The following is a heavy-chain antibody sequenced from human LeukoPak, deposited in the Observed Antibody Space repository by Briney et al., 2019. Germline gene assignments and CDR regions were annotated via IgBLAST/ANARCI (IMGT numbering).Heavy chain of an antibody. V-gene: IGHV3-15*01. Sequence: PGGSLRLSCAASGFTFSNAWMSWVRHAPGKGLEWVGRIKSKTDGGTTDYAAPVKGRFTISRDDSKNTLYLQMNSLRAEDTALYYCAKGAPWEIAAAGTDYYYGMDVWGQGTTVTVSS. CDR3: AKGAPWEIAAAGTDYYYGMDV. CDR1: GFTFSNAW. J-gene: IGHJ6*02. CDR2: IKSKTDGGTT. D-gene: IGHD6-13*01.